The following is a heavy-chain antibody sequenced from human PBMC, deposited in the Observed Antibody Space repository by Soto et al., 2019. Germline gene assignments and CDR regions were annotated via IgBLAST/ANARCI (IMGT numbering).Heavy chain of an antibody. J-gene: IGHJ3*02. V-gene: IGHV1-69*12. CDR1: GGTFSSYA. D-gene: IGHD3-3*01. Sequence: QVQLVQSGAEVKKPGSSVKVSCKASGGTFSSYAISWVRQAPGQGLEWMGGIIPIFGTANYAQKFQGRVTSTADEXXSXAXAVVGIRRSEDTAVYYCARCSTIFGVVISAAYAFDIGGQGTMVTVSS. CDR3: ARCSTIFGVVISAAYAFDI. CDR2: IIPIFGTA.